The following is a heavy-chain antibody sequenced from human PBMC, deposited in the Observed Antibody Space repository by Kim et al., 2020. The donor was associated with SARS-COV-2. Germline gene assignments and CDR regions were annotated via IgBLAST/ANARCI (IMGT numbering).Heavy chain of an antibody. J-gene: IGHJ4*02. CDR3: ARDNPQYSSSVFDY. D-gene: IGHD6-6*01. V-gene: IGHV1-69*01. Sequence: AQKFQGRVTMTADESTSTAYMELSSLRSEDTAVYYCARDNPQYSSSVFDYWGQGTLVTVSS.